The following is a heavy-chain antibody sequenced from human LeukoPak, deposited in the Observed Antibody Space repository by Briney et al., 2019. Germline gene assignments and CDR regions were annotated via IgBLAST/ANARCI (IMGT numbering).Heavy chain of an antibody. CDR1: GYTFTGYY. J-gene: IGHJ3*02. D-gene: IGHD2-21*01. CDR3: AREHIVVVIAGADAFDI. Sequence: ASVKVSCKASGYTFTGYYMHWVRQAPGQGLEWMGIINPSGGSTSYAQKFQGRVTMTRDTSTSTVYMELSSLRSEDTAVYYCAREHIVVVIAGADAFDIWGQETMVTVSS. CDR2: INPSGGST. V-gene: IGHV1-46*01.